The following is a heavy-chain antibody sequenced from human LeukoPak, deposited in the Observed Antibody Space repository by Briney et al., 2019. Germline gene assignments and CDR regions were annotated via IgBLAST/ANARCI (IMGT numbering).Heavy chain of an antibody. CDR1: GFTFSSYA. CDR2: ISGSGGST. D-gene: IGHD5-18*01. CDR3: AKDRLGYSYVSSYFYY. V-gene: IGHV3-23*01. J-gene: IGHJ4*02. Sequence: PGASLRLSCAASGFTFSSYAMSWVREAPGEGLEWVSAISGSGGSTYYADSVKGRFTISRDNSKNTLYLQMNSLRAEDTAVYYCAKDRLGYSYVSSYFYYWGQGTLVTVSS.